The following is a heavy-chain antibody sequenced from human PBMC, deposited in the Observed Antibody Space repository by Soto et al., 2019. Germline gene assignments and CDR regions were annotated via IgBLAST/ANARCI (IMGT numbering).Heavy chain of an antibody. CDR3: ARDGHGMEV. Sequence: SETLSLTCTFSVVSVSSGSYQCTWIRQPPGKGLEWIGYIHVSGSTNDNPSLKGRVTMSIDTSKNQFSLKLSSVTAADTAVYYCARDGHGMEVWGQGTKVSVSS. V-gene: IGHV4-61*01. CDR2: IHVSGST. CDR1: VVSVSSGSYQ. J-gene: IGHJ6*01.